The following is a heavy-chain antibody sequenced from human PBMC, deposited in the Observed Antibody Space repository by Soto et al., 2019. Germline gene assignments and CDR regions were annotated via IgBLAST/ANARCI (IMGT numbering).Heavy chain of an antibody. CDR2: IKNKPDGGTT. CDR3: TTDDPINKN. CDR1: GFTFRNAW. Sequence: PGGSLRLSCAASGFTFRNAWMSWVRQAPGKGLEWVGRIKNKPDGGTTDYAAPVKGRFTISRDDSKNTLFLQMNSLNTEDTAVYYCTTDDPINKNWGRGTLVTVSS. J-gene: IGHJ4*02. V-gene: IGHV3-15*01.